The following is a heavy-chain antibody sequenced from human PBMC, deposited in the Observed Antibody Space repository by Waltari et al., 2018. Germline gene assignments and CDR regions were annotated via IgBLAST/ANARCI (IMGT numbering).Heavy chain of an antibody. J-gene: IGHJ4*02. D-gene: IGHD6-19*01. Sequence: QVQLVESGGGVVQPGRSLRLSCAASGFTFSSYGMHWVRQAPGKGLEWVAVIWYDGSNKYYADSVKGRFTISIDNSKNTLYLQMNSLRAEDTAVYYCARPRPPGQWLAHLDYWGQGTLVTVSS. CDR2: IWYDGSNK. CDR1: GFTFSSYG. V-gene: IGHV3-33*01. CDR3: ARPRPPGQWLAHLDY.